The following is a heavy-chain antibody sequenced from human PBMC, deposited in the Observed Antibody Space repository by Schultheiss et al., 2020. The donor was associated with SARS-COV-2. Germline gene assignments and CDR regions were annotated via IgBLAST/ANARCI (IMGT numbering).Heavy chain of an antibody. D-gene: IGHD4-17*01. CDR2: ISGTSSTI. V-gene: IGHV3-48*04. CDR3: ARVWAYGDSNWFDP. J-gene: IGHJ5*02. Sequence: GGSLRLSCAASAFTFNTFGMYWVRQAPGKGLEWVSYISGTSSTIYYADSVKGRFTISRDNARNSLSLQMNSLRVEDTAVYFCARVWAYGDSNWFDPWGQGALVTVSS. CDR1: AFTFNTFG.